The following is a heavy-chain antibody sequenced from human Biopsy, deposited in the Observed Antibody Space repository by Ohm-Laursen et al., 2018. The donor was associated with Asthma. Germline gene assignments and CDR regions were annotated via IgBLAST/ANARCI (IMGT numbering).Heavy chain of an antibody. CDR2: LSSDGANE. V-gene: IGHV3-30*18. D-gene: IGHD3-3*01. CDR1: GISFRNYG. CDR3: AKWDTYYDFWSGYYTRYNYYYYGMDV. J-gene: IGHJ6*02. Sequence: SLRLSCTASGISFRNYGMHWVRQAPGKGLEWVALLSSDGANEYYADSVKGRFTISRDNSKNTLYLQMNSLRAEDTAVYYCAKWDTYYDFWSGYYTRYNYYYYGMDVWGQGTTVTVSS.